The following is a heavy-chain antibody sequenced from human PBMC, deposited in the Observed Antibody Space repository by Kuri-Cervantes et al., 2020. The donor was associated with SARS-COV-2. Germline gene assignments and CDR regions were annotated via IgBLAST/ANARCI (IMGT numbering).Heavy chain of an antibody. Sequence: SETLSLTCTVSGGSISSSYWSWIRQPPGKGLEWIGYIYYSGSVSYNPSLKSRVTISVDTSKNQFSLRLTSVTAADTAVYYCTTVTPTSVFDFWSQGTLVTVSS. CDR2: IYYSGSV. CDR1: GGSISSSY. V-gene: IGHV4-59*01. D-gene: IGHD4-17*01. J-gene: IGHJ4*02. CDR3: TTVTPTSVFDF.